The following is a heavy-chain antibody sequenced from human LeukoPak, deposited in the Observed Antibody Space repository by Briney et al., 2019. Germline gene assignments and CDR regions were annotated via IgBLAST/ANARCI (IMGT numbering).Heavy chain of an antibody. J-gene: IGHJ4*02. V-gene: IGHV4-4*08. CDR3: ARAPGYSSSFEYY. Sequence: SETLSLTCTVSGGSISSYYWNWIRQPPGKGLEWIGYIYSSGTTNYNPSLRSRVTISVDTSKNQFSLKLSSVTAADTAVYYCARAPGYSSSFEYYWGQGTLVTVSS. D-gene: IGHD6-13*01. CDR1: GGSISSYY. CDR2: IYSSGTT.